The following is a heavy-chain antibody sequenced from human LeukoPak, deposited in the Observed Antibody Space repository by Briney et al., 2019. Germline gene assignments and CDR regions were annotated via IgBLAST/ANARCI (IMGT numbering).Heavy chain of an antibody. V-gene: IGHV3-30-3*01. J-gene: IGHJ3*02. CDR3: ARDLYDSSESAFDI. CDR1: GFTFSNYA. D-gene: IGHD3-22*01. CDR2: VSYDGSNK. Sequence: GGSLRLSCAASGFTFSNYAMHWVRQAPGKGLEWVAVVSYDGSNKYYADSVKGRFTISRDNSKNTLYLQMNSLRAEDTAVYYCARDLYDSSESAFDIWGQGTMVTVSS.